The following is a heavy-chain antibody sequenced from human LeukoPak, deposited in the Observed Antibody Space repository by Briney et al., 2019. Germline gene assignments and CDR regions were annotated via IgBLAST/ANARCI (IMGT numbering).Heavy chain of an antibody. Sequence: PSETLSLTCTISGGSISSGDYYWSWIRQPPGKGLEWIGYIYYSGSTYYNPSLKSRVTISVDTSKNQFSLKLSSVTAADTAVYYCSGSYYYYGMDVWGQGTTVTVSS. CDR1: GGSISSGDYY. V-gene: IGHV4-30-4*01. CDR3: SGSYYYYGMDV. J-gene: IGHJ6*02. D-gene: IGHD3-10*01. CDR2: IYYSGST.